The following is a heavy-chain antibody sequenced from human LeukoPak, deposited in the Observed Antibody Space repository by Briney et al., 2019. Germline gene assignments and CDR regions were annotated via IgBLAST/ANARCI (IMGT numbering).Heavy chain of an antibody. V-gene: IGHV6-1*01. CDR1: GDSVSSNDAA. CDR2: TFYRSKWYY. CDR3: ARENTLVRGTRNPFDY. D-gene: IGHD3-10*01. Sequence: SQTLSLTCAIAGDSVSSNDAAWNCIRQSPSRGLEWLGRTFYRSKWYYDSAVSVKSRITINPATSKNQFSLQLNSVTPEDTAVYYCARENTLVRGTRNPFDYWGRGTLVTVSS. J-gene: IGHJ4*02.